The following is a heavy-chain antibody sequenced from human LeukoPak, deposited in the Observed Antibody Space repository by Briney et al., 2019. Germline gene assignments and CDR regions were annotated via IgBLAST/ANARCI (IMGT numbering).Heavy chain of an antibody. D-gene: IGHD3-3*01. V-gene: IGHV4-30-4*08. CDR3: ARAPTYYAFWSGSTYYFDY. CDR2: IYYSGST. CDR1: GRSISSGDYY. Sequence: SQTLSLTCTVSGRSISSGDYYWSWIRQPPGKGLEWIGYIYYSGSTYYNPALKSRVTISVDASKNQFSLKLSSVTAADTAVYYCARAPTYYAFWSGSTYYFDYWRLGTLVTVSS. J-gene: IGHJ4*02.